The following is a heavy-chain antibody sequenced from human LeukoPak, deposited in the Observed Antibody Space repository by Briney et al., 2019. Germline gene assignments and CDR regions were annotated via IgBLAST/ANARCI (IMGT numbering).Heavy chain of an antibody. V-gene: IGHV3-30*02. CDR2: IQNDGNEK. CDR1: GFTFSSHG. J-gene: IGHJ4*02. CDR3: AKRGTVTSNFEY. Sequence: PGGSLRLSCAASGFTFSSHGMHWVRQAPGKGLEWVAFIQNDGNEKYYAGSVKGRYTISRDNSKNTLYLQMNSLRTEDTADYYCAKRGTVTSNFEYWGQGTLVTVPS. D-gene: IGHD4-17*01.